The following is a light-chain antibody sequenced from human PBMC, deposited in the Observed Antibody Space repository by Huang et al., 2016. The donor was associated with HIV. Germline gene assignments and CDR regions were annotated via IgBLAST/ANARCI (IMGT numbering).Light chain of an antibody. CDR2: EAS. CDR3: QQYNSFPWT. J-gene: IGKJ1*01. CDR1: QSISPW. Sequence: DIQMTQSSSTLSASVGDRVTIACRASQSISPWLAWYQQKPGRAPNLLIYEASTLESGVPSRFSGGGSGTDFTLTISSLQPDDFATYYCQQYNSFPWTFGQGTKVEV. V-gene: IGKV1-5*03.